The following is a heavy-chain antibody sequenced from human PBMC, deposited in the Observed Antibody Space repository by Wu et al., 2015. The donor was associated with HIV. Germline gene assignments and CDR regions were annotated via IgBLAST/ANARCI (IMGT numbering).Heavy chain of an antibody. CDR3: ARGGAAGSPDDAFDI. D-gene: IGHD2-15*01. CDR1: GYTFTDYF. J-gene: IGHJ3*02. Sequence: QVHLVQSGAEVKKPGASVKVSCKASGYTFTDYFVHWVRQAPGQGLEWMGIFTPSGGRPLYAPRFQDRVTMTRDTSTNIVSMDLSSLTSEDTAVYYCARGGAAGSPDDAFDIWGQGTMVTVSS. CDR2: FTPSGGRP. V-gene: IGHV1-46*01.